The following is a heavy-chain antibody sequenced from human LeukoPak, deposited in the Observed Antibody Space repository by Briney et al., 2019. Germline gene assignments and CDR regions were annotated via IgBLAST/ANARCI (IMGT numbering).Heavy chain of an antibody. CDR1: GGSFSGYY. D-gene: IGHD3-22*01. Sequence: SETLSLTCAVCGGSFSGYYWSWIRQPPGKGLEWIGEINHSGSTNYNPSLKSRVTISVDTSKNQFSLKLSSVTAADTAVYYCASLYDSSGYIDYWGQGTLVTVSS. CDR3: ASLYDSSGYIDY. V-gene: IGHV4-34*01. CDR2: INHSGST. J-gene: IGHJ4*02.